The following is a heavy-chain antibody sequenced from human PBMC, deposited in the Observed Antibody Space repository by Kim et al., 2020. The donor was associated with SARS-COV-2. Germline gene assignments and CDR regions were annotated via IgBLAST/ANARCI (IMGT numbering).Heavy chain of an antibody. D-gene: IGHD1-7*01. CDR3: ARIRGSGTTRSQSYHYYMAI. Sequence: SGPTLVNPTQTLTLTCTFSGFSLSTRGMCVSWIRQPPGKALEWLARIDWDDDKYYNTSLKTRLTISKDTSKNQVVLTMTNMDPVDTATYYCARIRGSGTTRSQSYHYYMAIWGKGTTVTVSS. CDR2: IDWDDDK. CDR1: GFSLSTRGMC. V-gene: IGHV2-70*11. J-gene: IGHJ6*03.